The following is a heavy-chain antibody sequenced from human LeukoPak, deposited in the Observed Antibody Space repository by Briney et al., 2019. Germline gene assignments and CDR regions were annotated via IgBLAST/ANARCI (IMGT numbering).Heavy chain of an antibody. J-gene: IGHJ5*02. CDR1: XXXXXSYD. CDR3: ARERLENWFDP. CDR2: MNPNSGNT. V-gene: IGHV1-8*01. D-gene: IGHD3-3*01. Sequence: KAXXXXXXSYDIXXXRQATGQGLEWMGWMNPNSGNTGYAQKFQGRVTMTRNSSISTAYMELSSLRSEDTAVYYCARERLENWFDPWGQGTLVTVSS.